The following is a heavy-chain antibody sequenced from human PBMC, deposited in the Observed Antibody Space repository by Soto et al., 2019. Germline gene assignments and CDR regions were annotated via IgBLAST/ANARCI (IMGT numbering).Heavy chain of an antibody. CDR2: ISSNGGST. Sequence: GGSLRLSCAASGFTFSSYAMHWVRQAPGKGLEYVSAISSNGGSTYYANSVKGRFTISRDNSKNTLYLQMGSLRAEDMAVYYCAREEKEFSCFDYWGQGTLVTVSS. CDR3: AREEKEFSCFDY. J-gene: IGHJ4*02. V-gene: IGHV3-64*01. CDR1: GFTFSSYA.